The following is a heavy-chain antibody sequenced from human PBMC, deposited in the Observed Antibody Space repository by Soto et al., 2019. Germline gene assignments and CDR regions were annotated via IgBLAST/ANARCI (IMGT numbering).Heavy chain of an antibody. V-gene: IGHV3-15*07. CDR2: IKSKTDGGTT. CDR1: GFTFSNAW. CDR3: TTEDTAMDDAFDI. D-gene: IGHD5-18*01. J-gene: IGHJ3*02. Sequence: EVQLVESGGGLVKPGGSLRLSCAASGFTFSNAWMNWVRQAPGKGLEWVGRIKSKTDGGTTDYAAPVKGRFTISRDDSKNTLYLQMNSLKTEDTAVYYCTTEDTAMDDAFDIWGQGTMVTVSS.